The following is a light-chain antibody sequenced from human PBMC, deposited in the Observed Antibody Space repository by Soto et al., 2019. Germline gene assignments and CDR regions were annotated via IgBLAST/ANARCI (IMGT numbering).Light chain of an antibody. CDR3: CSYAGSSTVV. Sequence: HFVPTQPASVTGSPGPSITISCSCTSCDVRNDNLVSWYQEHPGKDHKHMFYEVSKRPSGVSNRFSGSKSGNTASLKISWLQAEDEADYYCCSYAGSSTVVFGRG. CDR1: SCDVRNDNL. V-gene: IGLV2-23*02. J-gene: IGLJ2*01. CDR2: EVS.